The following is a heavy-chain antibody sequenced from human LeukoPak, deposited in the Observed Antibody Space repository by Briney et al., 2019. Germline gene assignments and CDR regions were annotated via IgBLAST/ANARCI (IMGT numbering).Heavy chain of an antibody. D-gene: IGHD3-3*01. CDR2: ISGSDAST. CDR1: GFTFRIYA. Sequence: GGSLRLSCAASGFTFRIYAMSWVRQAPGKGLEWVSGISGSDASTFYTDSVMGRFTISRDNSMNTLYLQMNNVRAEDAAIYFCARRGSEWNSYFYPMDVWGQGTTVTVSS. J-gene: IGHJ6*02. V-gene: IGHV3-23*01. CDR3: ARRGSEWNSYFYPMDV.